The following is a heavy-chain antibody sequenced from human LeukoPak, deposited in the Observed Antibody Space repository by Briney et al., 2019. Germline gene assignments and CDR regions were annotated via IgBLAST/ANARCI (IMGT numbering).Heavy chain of an antibody. V-gene: IGHV1-3*01. CDR2: INAGNGNT. CDR1: GYTFTSYA. CDR3: AREGGYCSSTSCSRYYFDY. J-gene: IGHJ4*02. Sequence: ASVKVSCKASGYTFTSYAMHWVRQAPGQRLEWMGWINAGNGNTKYSQKFQGRVTITRDTSASTAYMELSSLRSEDTAVYYCAREGGYCSSTSCSRYYFDYWGQGTLVTVSS. D-gene: IGHD2-2*01.